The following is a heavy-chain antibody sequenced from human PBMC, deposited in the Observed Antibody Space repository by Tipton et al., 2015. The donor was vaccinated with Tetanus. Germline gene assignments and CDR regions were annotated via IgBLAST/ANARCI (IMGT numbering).Heavy chain of an antibody. D-gene: IGHD1-1*01. CDR1: GYNFTVYY. Sequence: QLVQSGAEVKKPGESLQISCKGSGYNFTVYYIGWVRQMPGKGLERMGIVYPGDSTTKYSPSFQGQVTISADRSITTAYLRWSSLKASDTAIYYCARRRTTTALANYFDSWGQGTQVTVSS. CDR3: ARRRTTTALANYFDS. CDR2: VYPGDSTT. J-gene: IGHJ4*02. V-gene: IGHV5-51*01.